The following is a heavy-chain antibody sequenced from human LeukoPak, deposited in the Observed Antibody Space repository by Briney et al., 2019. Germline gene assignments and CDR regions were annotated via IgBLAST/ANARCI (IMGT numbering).Heavy chain of an antibody. V-gene: IGHV3-30-3*01. CDR3: ARSSAGSFAWFDS. CDR2: ISYDGSNK. CDR1: GFXFSNSA. Sequence: GGSLRLSCAASGFXFSNSAIQWVRQAPGQGLKWVGFISYDGSNKYYADSVKGRFTISRDTSKNTLYLQMNSLRVEDTAVYYCARSSAGSFAWFDSWGQGTLVTVSS. D-gene: IGHD1-26*01. J-gene: IGHJ5*01.